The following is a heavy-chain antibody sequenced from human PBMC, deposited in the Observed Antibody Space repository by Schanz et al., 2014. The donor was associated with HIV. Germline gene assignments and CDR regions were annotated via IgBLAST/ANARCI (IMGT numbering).Heavy chain of an antibody. CDR2: ISSEGGYS. CDR1: GFTFTDYS. Sequence: EVHLVESGGVVVQPGGSLRLACVVSGFTFTDYSLHWVRQVPGKGLEWLSVISSEGGYSYYADSVKGRFTISRDNSKDSLFLQINSLRIEDTAFNNCARDVREGCRSGYKKGMGFDYWGQGTLVTVSS. CDR3: ARDVREGCRSGYKKGMGFDY. V-gene: IGHV3-43*01. D-gene: IGHD6-13*01. J-gene: IGHJ4*02.